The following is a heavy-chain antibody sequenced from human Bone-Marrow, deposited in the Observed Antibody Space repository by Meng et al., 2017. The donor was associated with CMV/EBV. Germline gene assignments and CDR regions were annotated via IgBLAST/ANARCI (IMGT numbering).Heavy chain of an antibody. CDR3: ARGHYYDSSGYEN. CDR1: GYTFTGYY. CDR2: INPNSGGS. V-gene: IGHV1-2*02. J-gene: IGHJ4*02. Sequence: ASVKVSCKASGYTFTGYYMHWVRQAPGQGLEWMGWINPNSGGSNYAQKFQGRVTMTRNTSISTAYMELSSLRSEDTAVYYCARGHYYDSSGYENWGQRTLVTVSS. D-gene: IGHD3-22*01.